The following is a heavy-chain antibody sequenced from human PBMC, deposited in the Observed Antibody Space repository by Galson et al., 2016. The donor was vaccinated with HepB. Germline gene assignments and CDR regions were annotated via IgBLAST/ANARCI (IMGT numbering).Heavy chain of an antibody. V-gene: IGHV2-5*01. J-gene: IGHJ3*01. Sequence: GWIRQSPGKALEWLALIYWNDDKRYSPSLKSRLTITRDTSANTAYMELSSLRSEDTAVYHCARAGDYDISPHPGAFDVWGQGTMVTVSS. CDR3: ARAGDYDISPHPGAFDV. D-gene: IGHD3-9*01. CDR2: IYWNDDK.